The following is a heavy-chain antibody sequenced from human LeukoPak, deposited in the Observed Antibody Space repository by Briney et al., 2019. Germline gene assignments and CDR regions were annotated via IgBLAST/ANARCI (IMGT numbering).Heavy chain of an antibody. V-gene: IGHV4-39*07. CDR1: GASISTTYY. CDR3: ARAVLTPYSGGWHVQGTHFDY. CDR2: IYYTGNT. Sequence: SETLSLTCSVSGASISTTYYWGWIRQPPGEGLEWIGSIYYTGNTFYNPSLKSRVTISVHTSNNQFSLTMTSVTAADTAVYYCARAVLTPYSGGWHVQGTHFDYWSQGTQVTVSS. D-gene: IGHD3-16*01. J-gene: IGHJ4*02.